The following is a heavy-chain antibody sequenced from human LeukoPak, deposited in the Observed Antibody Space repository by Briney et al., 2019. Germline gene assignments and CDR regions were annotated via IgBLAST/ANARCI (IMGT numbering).Heavy chain of an antibody. CDR1: GFTFSSYA. CDR3: AREGRYSYEGYFDY. CDR2: ISYDGSNK. D-gene: IGHD5-18*01. J-gene: IGHJ4*02. Sequence: PGGSLRLSCAASGFTFSSYAMHWVRHAPGKGLEWVAVISYDGSNKYYADSVKGRFTISRDNSKNTLYLQMNSLRAEDTAVYYCAREGRYSYEGYFDYWGQGTLVTVSS. V-gene: IGHV3-30*01.